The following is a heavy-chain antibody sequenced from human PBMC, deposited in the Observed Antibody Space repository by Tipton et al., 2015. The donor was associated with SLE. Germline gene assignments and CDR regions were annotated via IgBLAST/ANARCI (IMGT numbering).Heavy chain of an antibody. CDR3: TRWRGPDGFDI. V-gene: IGHV4-38-2*01. J-gene: IGHJ3*02. Sequence: TLSLTCAASGYFISSTYYWGWLRRPPGKGLEWLGSISHSGITYYNPSRESRVAISLDTSKTQFSLKLTSVTAADTAVYYCTRWRGPDGFDIWGQGTGVTVSS. CDR2: ISHSGIT. D-gene: IGHD3-10*01. CDR1: GYFISSTYY.